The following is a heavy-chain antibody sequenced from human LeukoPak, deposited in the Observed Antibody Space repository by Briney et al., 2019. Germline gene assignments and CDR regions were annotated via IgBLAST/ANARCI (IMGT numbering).Heavy chain of an antibody. CDR2: ISAYNGNT. D-gene: IGHD6-19*01. J-gene: IGHJ4*02. CDR3: ARERYSSGWYGEVRGPTDY. V-gene: IGHV1-18*01. Sequence: ASVKVSFKASGYTFTSYGISWVRQAPGQGLEWMGWISAYNGNTNYAQKLQGRVTMTTDTSTSTAYMELRSLRSDDTAVYYCARERYSSGWYGEVRGPTDYWGQGTLVTVSS. CDR1: GYTFTSYG.